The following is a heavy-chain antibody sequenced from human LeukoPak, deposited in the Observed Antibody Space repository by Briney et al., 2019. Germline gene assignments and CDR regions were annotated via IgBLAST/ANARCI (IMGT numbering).Heavy chain of an antibody. V-gene: IGHV4-61*08. CDR1: GGSVSSGGYY. CDR3: ARDLVPAAGGRWFDP. J-gene: IGHJ5*02. CDR2: IYYSGST. D-gene: IGHD2-2*01. Sequence: SQTLSLTCTVSGGSVSSGGYYWSWIRQPPGKGLEWIGYIYYSGSTNYNPSLKSRVTISVDTSKNQFSLKLSSVTAADTAVYYCARDLVPAAGGRWFDPWGQGTLVTVSS.